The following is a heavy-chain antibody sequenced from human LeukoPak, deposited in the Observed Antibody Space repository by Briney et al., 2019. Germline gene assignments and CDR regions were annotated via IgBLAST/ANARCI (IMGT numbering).Heavy chain of an antibody. D-gene: IGHD6-19*01. CDR2: IKQDGSEK. CDR3: ARYRGSGRFDP. Sequence: PGGSLRLSCAASGFTFSNYWMTWVSQAPGKGLAWVANIKQDGSEKYYVDSLKGRCTISRDNAKSSLYLQMSSLRAEDTAVYYCARYRGSGRFDPWGQGTLVTVSS. J-gene: IGHJ5*02. V-gene: IGHV3-7*04. CDR1: GFTFSNYW.